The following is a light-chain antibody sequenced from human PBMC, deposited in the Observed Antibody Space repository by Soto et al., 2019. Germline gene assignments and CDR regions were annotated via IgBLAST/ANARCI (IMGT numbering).Light chain of an antibody. CDR3: QQYNNWPQT. V-gene: IGKV3-15*01. J-gene: IGKJ1*01. CDR1: QSVSSN. CDR2: GAS. Sequence: EIVMTQSPATLSVSPGERATLSCRASQSVSSNLAWYQQKPGQAPRLLIYGASTRATGIPARFSGSGSGTEFTLNISSLQSEDFAVYYCQQYNNWPQTVGQGTK.